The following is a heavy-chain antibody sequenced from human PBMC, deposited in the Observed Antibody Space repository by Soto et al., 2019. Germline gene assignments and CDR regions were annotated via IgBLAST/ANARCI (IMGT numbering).Heavy chain of an antibody. CDR3: ARDYHRGIAAAGTFSHDYCYYYMDV. CDR1: GFTFSSYG. D-gene: IGHD6-13*01. V-gene: IGHV3-33*01. CDR2: IWYAGSNK. J-gene: IGHJ6*03. Sequence: QVQLVESGGGVVQPGRSLRLSCAASGFTFSSYGMHWVRQAPGKGLEWVAVIWYAGSNKYYADSVKGRFTISRDNSKNTLYLQMNSLRAYDTAVYYSARDYHRGIAAAGTFSHDYCYYYMDVWGKGTTVTVSS.